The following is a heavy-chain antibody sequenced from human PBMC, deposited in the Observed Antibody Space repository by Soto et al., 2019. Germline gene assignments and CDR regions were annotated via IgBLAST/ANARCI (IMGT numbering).Heavy chain of an antibody. D-gene: IGHD3-3*01. CDR1: GFTFSSYS. CDR2: ISSSSSTI. CDR3: ARALDFWSGYPRYYYYYMDV. V-gene: IGHV3-48*01. J-gene: IGHJ6*03. Sequence: GGSLRLSCAASGFTFSSYSMNWVRQAPGKGLEWVSYISSSSSTIYYADSVKGRFTISRDNAKNSLYLQMNSLRAEDTAVYYCARALDFWSGYPRYYYYYMDVWGKGTTVTVSS.